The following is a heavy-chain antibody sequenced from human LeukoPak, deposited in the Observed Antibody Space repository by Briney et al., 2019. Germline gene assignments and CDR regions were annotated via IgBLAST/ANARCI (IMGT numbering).Heavy chain of an antibody. CDR1: GYTFTGYY. Sequence: ASVKVSCKASGYTFTGYYMHWVRQAPGQGLEWMGWINPNSGGTNYAQKFQGRVTMTRDTSISTAYMELSRLRSDDTAVYYCARDEDDSSGSWPVWGQGTLVTVSS. CDR3: ARDEDDSSGSWPV. D-gene: IGHD3-22*01. J-gene: IGHJ4*02. CDR2: INPNSGGT. V-gene: IGHV1-2*02.